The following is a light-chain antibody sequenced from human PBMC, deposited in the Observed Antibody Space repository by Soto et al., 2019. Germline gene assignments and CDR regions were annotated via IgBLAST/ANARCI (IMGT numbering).Light chain of an antibody. Sequence: EIVLTQSPGTLSLFLGERATLSCRASQSVSSTYFAWYRQKPGQSPSLLIYGASNRATGVPVRFSGSGSGTDFTLTISRLEPEDFAVYYCQQYGSSPPGFTFGPGTTVEMK. CDR2: GAS. V-gene: IGKV3-20*01. CDR1: QSVSSTY. J-gene: IGKJ3*01. CDR3: QQYGSSPPGFT.